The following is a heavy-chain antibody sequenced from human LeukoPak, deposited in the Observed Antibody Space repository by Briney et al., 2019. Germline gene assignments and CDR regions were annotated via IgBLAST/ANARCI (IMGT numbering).Heavy chain of an antibody. J-gene: IGHJ4*02. CDR1: GFTFSSYA. V-gene: IGHV3-30*04. D-gene: IGHD3-22*01. CDR3: ARDLYYYDSSGYYFPDY. Sequence: TGGSLRLSCAASGFTFSSYAMHWVRQAPGKGLEWVAVISYDGSNKYYADSVKGRFTISRDNSKNTLYLQMNSLRAEDTAVYYRARDLYYYDSSGYYFPDYWGQGTLVTVSS. CDR2: ISYDGSNK.